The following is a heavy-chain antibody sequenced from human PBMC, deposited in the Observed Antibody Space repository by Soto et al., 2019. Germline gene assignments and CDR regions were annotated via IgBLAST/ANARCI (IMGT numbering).Heavy chain of an antibody. CDR2: IYYSEST. D-gene: IGHD3-10*01. CDR1: GGSISSGGYY. V-gene: IGHV4-31*03. Sequence: QVQLQESGPGLVKPSQTLSLTCTVSGGSISSGGYYWSWIRQHPGKGLEWIGYIYYSESTYYNPSLTSRLTISVDTSKHPFSLKLSSVTAADTAVYYCARGVTMVRGVIHTPYFDYWGQGTPVTVSS. J-gene: IGHJ4*02. CDR3: ARGVTMVRGVIHTPYFDY.